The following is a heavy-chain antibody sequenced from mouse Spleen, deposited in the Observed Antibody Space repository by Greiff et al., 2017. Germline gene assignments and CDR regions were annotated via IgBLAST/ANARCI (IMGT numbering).Heavy chain of an antibody. CDR2: ISGGGSYT. V-gene: IGHV5-9-2*01. CDR3: AREGLEGNYYAMDY. Sequence: DVKLVESGGGLVKPGGSLKLSCAASGFTFSSYGMSWVRQTPEKRLEWVATISGGGSYTYYPDSVKGRFTISRDNAKNNLYLQMSSLRSEDTALYYCAREGLEGNYYAMDYWGQGTSVTVSS. CDR1: GFTFSSYG. D-gene: IGHD3-1*01. J-gene: IGHJ4*01.